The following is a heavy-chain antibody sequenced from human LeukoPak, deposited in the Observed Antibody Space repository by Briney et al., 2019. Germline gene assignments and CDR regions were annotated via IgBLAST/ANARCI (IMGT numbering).Heavy chain of an antibody. CDR1: GFTFSSYA. V-gene: IGHV3-23*01. CDR2: ISGSGGST. CDR3: ARDPSPVDGYKPSGDY. D-gene: IGHD5-24*01. J-gene: IGHJ4*02. Sequence: GGPLRLSCAASGFTFSSYAMSWVRQAPGKGLEWVSAISGSGGSTYYADSVKGRFTISRDNAKNSLYLQMNSLRAEDTAVYYCARDPSPVDGYKPSGDYWGQGTLVTVSS.